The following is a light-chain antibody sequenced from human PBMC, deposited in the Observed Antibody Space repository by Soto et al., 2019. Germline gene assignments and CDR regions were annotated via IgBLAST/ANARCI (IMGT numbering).Light chain of an antibody. V-gene: IGKV3-20*01. CDR2: GAS. J-gene: IGKJ4*01. Sequence: VLKKTPTHLSFSPGEKANLSCSASQSVSSSSLAWFQQKPGQAPRLLIYGASSRATGIPDRFSGSGSGTDFTLTISRLEPEDFAVYHCQQDGRSPLTFAGGSKVDI. CDR1: QSVSSSS. CDR3: QQDGRSPLT.